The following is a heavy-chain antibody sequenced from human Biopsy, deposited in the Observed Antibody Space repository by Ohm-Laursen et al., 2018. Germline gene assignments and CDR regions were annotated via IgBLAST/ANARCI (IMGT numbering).Heavy chain of an antibody. V-gene: IGHV3-21*01. Sequence: SLRLSCTASGFTFNVYSIVWVRQAPGKGLEWVSSITSRTSSTYYADSVKGRVTISRDNANNSVSLQMNNLRVDDTAVYYCARGHCSSTSCRPYYFDYWGQGTLVTVSS. J-gene: IGHJ4*02. D-gene: IGHD2-2*01. CDR3: ARGHCSSTSCRPYYFDY. CDR1: GFTFNVYS. CDR2: ITSRTSST.